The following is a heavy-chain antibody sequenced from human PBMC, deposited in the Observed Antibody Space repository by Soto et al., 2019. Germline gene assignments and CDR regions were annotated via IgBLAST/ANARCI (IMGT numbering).Heavy chain of an antibody. J-gene: IGHJ6*02. CDR1: DASLRNYY. D-gene: IGHD3-10*01. CDR2: VDTTDYT. CDR3: SSSAGHPGDFFIYNGMDV. Sequence: QMQLLESGPGLVKPSETLFLTCSDFDASLRNYYWPCVRQLPGKGLGWIGYVDTTDYTRYNTSLKRRVTISVDTSKRHFSLMLNSVAATDAAVYYCSSSAGHPGDFFIYNGMDVCTQCTTVT. V-gene: IGHV4-4*08.